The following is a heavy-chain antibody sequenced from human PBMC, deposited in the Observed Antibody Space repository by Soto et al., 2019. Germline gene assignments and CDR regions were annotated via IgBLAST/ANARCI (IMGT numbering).Heavy chain of an antibody. CDR2: ILPVFRTP. J-gene: IGHJ6*02. D-gene: IGHD3-10*01. CDR3: ARDDGEGGMDV. V-gene: IGHV1-69*01. Sequence: QMHLVQSGPEVRKPGSSVKVSCKASGGTFGDYGIDWVRQAPGHGLEWMGGILPVFRTPRNAKKFEGRVSLTVDEVTNTAVMELNSLRPEDTATYYCARDDGEGGMDVWGQGTTVIVSS. CDR1: GGTFGDYG.